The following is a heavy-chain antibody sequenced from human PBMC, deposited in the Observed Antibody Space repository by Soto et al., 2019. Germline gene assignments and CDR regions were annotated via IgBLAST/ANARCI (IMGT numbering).Heavy chain of an antibody. CDR2: ISAYNGNT. CDR3: TTEFDYRNWFDP. CDR1: GYTFTSYG. Sequence: GASVKVSCKASGYTFTSYGISWVRQAPGQGLEWMGWISAYNGNTNYAQKLQGRLTMTEDTSTDTGYMELSSLRSDDTAVYYCTTEFDYRNWFDPWGQGTLVTVSS. V-gene: IGHV1-18*01. J-gene: IGHJ5*02. D-gene: IGHD4-4*01.